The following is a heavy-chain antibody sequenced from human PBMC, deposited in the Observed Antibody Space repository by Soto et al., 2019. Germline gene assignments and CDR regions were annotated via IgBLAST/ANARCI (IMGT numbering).Heavy chain of an antibody. CDR2: IKSKTDGGTT. Sequence: EVQLVESGGGLVKPGGSLRLSCAASGFTFSNAWMNWVRQPPGKGLEWVGRIKSKTDGGTTDYAAPVKGRFTISRDDSNNTLYMQMNSLKTEDTAVYYCTTLTGYCSGGSCYGELDFDYWGQGTLGTVSS. V-gene: IGHV3-15*07. CDR3: TTLTGYCSGGSCYGELDFDY. J-gene: IGHJ4*02. CDR1: GFTFSNAW. D-gene: IGHD2-15*01.